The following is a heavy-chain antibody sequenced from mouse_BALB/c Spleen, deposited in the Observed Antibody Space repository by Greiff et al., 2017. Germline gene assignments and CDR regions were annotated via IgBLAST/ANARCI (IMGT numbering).Heavy chain of an antibody. CDR2: IWAGGST. CDR3: ARKDYYGSRGGFAY. J-gene: IGHJ3*01. V-gene: IGHV2-9*02. D-gene: IGHD1-1*01. Sequence: QVQLQQSGPGLVAPSQSLSITCTVSGFSLTSYGVHWVRQPPGKGLEWLGVIWAGGSTNYNSALMSRLSISKDNSKSQVFLKMNSLQTDDTAMYYCARKDYYGSRGGFAYWGQGTLVTVSA. CDR1: GFSLTSYG.